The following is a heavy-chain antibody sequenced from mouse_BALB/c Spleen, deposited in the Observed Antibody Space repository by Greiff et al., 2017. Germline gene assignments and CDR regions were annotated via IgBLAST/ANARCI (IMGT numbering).Heavy chain of an antibody. Sequence: EVQLQQSGAELVKPGASVTLSCTASGFNIKDTYMHWVKQRPEQGLEWIGRIDPANGNTKYDPKFQGKATITADTSSNTAYLQLSSLTSEDTAVYYCARDYYGSTPFADWGQGTLVTVSA. V-gene: IGHV14-3*02. CDR3: ARDYYGSTPFAD. J-gene: IGHJ3*01. CDR1: GFNIKDTY. D-gene: IGHD1-1*01. CDR2: IDPANGNT.